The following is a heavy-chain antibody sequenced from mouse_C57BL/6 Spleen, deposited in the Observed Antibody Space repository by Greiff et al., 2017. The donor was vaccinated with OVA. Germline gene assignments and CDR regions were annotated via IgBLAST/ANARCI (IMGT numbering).Heavy chain of an antibody. CDR3: ASGYGRSYNYAMDY. V-gene: IGHV1-82*01. CDR1: GYAFSSSW. J-gene: IGHJ4*01. D-gene: IGHD1-1*01. Sequence: QVQLQQSGPELVKPGASVKISCKASGYAFSSSWMNWVKQRPGKGLEWIGRIYPGDGDTNYNGKFKGKATLTADKSSSTAYMQLSSLTSEDSAVYFCASGYGRSYNYAMDYWGQGTSVTVSS. CDR2: IYPGDGDT.